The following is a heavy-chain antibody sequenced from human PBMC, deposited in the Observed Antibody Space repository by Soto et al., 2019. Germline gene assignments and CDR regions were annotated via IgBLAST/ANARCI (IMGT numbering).Heavy chain of an antibody. CDR3: ARVSEDIVLMVLGGIDV. CDR1: GFTFSSYA. J-gene: IGHJ6*02. D-gene: IGHD2-8*01. V-gene: IGHV3-30-3*01. Sequence: GGSLRLSCAASGFTFSSYAMHWVRQAPGKGLEWVAVISYDGSNKYYADSVKGRFTISRDNSKNTLYLQMNSLRAEDTAVYYCARVSEDIVLMVLGGIDVWGQGTTVTVSS. CDR2: ISYDGSNK.